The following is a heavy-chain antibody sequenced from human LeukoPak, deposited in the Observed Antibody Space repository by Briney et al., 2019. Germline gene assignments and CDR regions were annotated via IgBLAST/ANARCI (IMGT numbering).Heavy chain of an antibody. CDR2: IYSIGSI. CDR3: ARGRPGIAVAGSGFDY. CDR1: GFTASSTY. Sequence: GGSLRLTCAASGFTASSTYMTWVRQAPGKGLEWVSVIYSIGSIDYADSVKGRFTISRDTSTNTLYLQMNSLRAEDTAVYYCARGRPGIAVAGSGFDYWGQGTLVTVSS. D-gene: IGHD6-19*01. J-gene: IGHJ4*02. V-gene: IGHV3-53*01.